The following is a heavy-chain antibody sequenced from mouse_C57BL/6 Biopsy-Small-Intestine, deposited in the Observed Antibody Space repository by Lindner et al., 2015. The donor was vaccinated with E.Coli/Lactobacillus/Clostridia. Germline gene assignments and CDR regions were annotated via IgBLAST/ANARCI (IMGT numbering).Heavy chain of an antibody. J-gene: IGHJ1*03. CDR3: AKGPHYYGSSWYFGV. CDR1: GFTFSDYG. CDR2: ISSGSSTI. D-gene: IGHD1-1*01. V-gene: IGHV5-17*01. Sequence: VQLQESGGGLVKPGGSLKLSCAASGFTFSDYGMHWVRQAPEKGLEWVAYISSGSSTIYYADTVKGRFTISRDNAKNTLFLQMTSLRSEDTAMYYCAKGPHYYGSSWYFGVWGTGTTVTVSS.